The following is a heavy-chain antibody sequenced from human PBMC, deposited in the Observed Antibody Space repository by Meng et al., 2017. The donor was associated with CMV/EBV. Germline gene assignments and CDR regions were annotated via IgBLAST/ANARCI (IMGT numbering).Heavy chain of an antibody. D-gene: IGHD3-10*01. V-gene: IGHV3-11*04. CDR1: GFTFSDYY. J-gene: IGHJ4*02. Sequence: GESLKISCAASGFTFSDYYMSWIRQAPGKGLEWVSYISSSGSTIYYADSVKGRFIISRDNAKNSLYLQMNSLRAEDTAVYYCARDPAPIIYGSGFDYWGQGTLVTVSS. CDR2: ISSSGSTI. CDR3: ARDPAPIIYGSGFDY.